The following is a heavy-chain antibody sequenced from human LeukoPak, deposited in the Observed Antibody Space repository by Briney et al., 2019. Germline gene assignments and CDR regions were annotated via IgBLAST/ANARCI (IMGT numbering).Heavy chain of an antibody. D-gene: IGHD6-19*01. CDR3: AKDLRVAVGRGYFEY. CDR1: GFTFSSNA. J-gene: IGHJ4*02. Sequence: GGSLRLSRAASGFTFSSNAMTWVRQAPGKGLEWVSGISGTGHSTYYADPVKGRFTISRDNSKNTLDLQMNSLRAEDTAVYYCAKDLRVAVGRGYFEYWGQGTLVTVSS. CDR2: ISGTGHST. V-gene: IGHV3-23*01.